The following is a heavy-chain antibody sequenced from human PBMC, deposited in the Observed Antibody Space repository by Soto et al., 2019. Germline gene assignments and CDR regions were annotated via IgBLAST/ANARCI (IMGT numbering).Heavy chain of an antibody. Sequence: LRLSCVVSGFMVSSSHMIWVRQAPGKGLEGVSILYNHGKTNYLDSVKGRFTITRDNSKNTVYLQMNSLRVEDTAVYYCARLTEAERHWGQGALVTVSS. CDR1: GFMVSSSH. J-gene: IGHJ4*02. V-gene: IGHV3-53*01. D-gene: IGHD1-1*01. CDR3: ARLTEAERH. CDR2: LYNHGKT.